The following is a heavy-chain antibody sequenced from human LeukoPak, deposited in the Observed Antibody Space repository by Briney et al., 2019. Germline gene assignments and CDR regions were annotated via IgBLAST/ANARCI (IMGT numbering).Heavy chain of an antibody. V-gene: IGHV1-69*13. J-gene: IGHJ3*02. D-gene: IGHD3-22*01. CDR3: ARDAYYDSSDPYGGAFHI. CDR1: GGTFSSYA. CDR2: IIPIFGTA. Sequence: ASVKVSCKASGGTFSSYAISWVRQAPGQGLEWMGGIIPIFGTANYAQKFQGRVTITADESTSTAYMELSSLRSEDTAVYYCARDAYYDSSDPYGGAFHIWGQGTMVTVSS.